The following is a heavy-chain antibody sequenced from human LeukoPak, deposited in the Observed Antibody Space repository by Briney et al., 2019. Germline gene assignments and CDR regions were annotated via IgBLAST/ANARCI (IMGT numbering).Heavy chain of an antibody. Sequence: GGPLRLSCAASGFTFSSYAMSWVRQAPGKGLEWVSGIRGSGSNTTYADSVKGRFTISRDNSKNMLYLQMNSLRAEDTAVYYCAKAHYSSGYRDYFDYWGQGTLVTVYS. CDR2: IRGSGSNT. V-gene: IGHV3-23*01. D-gene: IGHD3-22*01. CDR3: AKAHYSSGYRDYFDY. CDR1: GFTFSSYA. J-gene: IGHJ4*02.